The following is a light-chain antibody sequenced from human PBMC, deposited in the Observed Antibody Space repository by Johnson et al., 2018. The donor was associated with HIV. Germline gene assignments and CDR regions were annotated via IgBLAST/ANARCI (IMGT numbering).Light chain of an antibody. CDR3: GTWDSSLSACV. CDR1: SSNIGNNY. V-gene: IGLV1-51*01. J-gene: IGLJ1*01. CDR2: DNN. Sequence: QSVLTQPPSVSVAPGQKVTISCSGSSSNIGNNYVSWYQQLPGTAPKLLIYDNNKRPSRIPDRFSGSKSGTSATLGITGLQTGDEADYYCGTWDSSLSACVFGTGTKVTVL.